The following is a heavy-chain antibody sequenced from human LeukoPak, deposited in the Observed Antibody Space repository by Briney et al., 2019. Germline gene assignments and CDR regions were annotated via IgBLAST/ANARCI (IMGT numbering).Heavy chain of an antibody. Sequence: SETLSLTCTVSGGSISSYYWSWIRQPPGKGLEWIGYIYYSGSTNYNPSLKSRVTTSVDTSKNQFSLKLSSVTAADTAVYYCARVGFGGRYFDYWGQGTLVTVSS. CDR1: GGSISSYY. CDR2: IYYSGST. V-gene: IGHV4-59*01. CDR3: ARVGFGGRYFDY. J-gene: IGHJ4*02. D-gene: IGHD4-23*01.